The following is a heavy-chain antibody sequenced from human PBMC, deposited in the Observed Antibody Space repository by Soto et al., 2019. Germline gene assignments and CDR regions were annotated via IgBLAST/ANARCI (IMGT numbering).Heavy chain of an antibody. CDR3: AKDQWRSSSYYYYGRDV. CDR1: GFTFSSYG. J-gene: IGHJ6*02. Sequence: QVQLVESGGGVVQPGRSLRLSCAASGFTFSSYGMHWVRQAPGKGLEWVAVISYDGSHKYYADSVKGRFTISRDNSKNTLYLQMNSLRAEDTAVYYCAKDQWRSSSYYYYGRDVWGQGTTVTGSS. V-gene: IGHV3-30*18. CDR2: ISYDGSHK. D-gene: IGHD6-6*01.